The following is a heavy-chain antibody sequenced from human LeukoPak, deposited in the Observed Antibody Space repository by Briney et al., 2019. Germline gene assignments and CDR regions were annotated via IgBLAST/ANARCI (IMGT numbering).Heavy chain of an antibody. Sequence: SETLSLTCTVSGGSISSSSYYWGWIRQPPGKGLEWIGSIYHGGSTYYNPSLKSRVTISVDTSKNQFSLKLSSVTAADTAVYYCASGGFLEWLYADYWGQGTLVTVSS. CDR3: ASGGFLEWLYADY. D-gene: IGHD3-3*01. CDR1: GGSISSSSYY. J-gene: IGHJ4*02. V-gene: IGHV4-39*07. CDR2: IYHGGST.